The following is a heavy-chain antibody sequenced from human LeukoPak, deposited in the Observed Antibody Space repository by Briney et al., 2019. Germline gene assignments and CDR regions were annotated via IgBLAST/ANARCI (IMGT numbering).Heavy chain of an antibody. CDR1: GFTFSSYG. Sequence: PGRSLRLSCAASGFTFSSYGMHWVRQAPGKGLEWVAVIWYDGSNKYYADSVKGRFTISRDNSKNTLYLQMNSLRAEDTAVYYCARDISPGIPDGMDVWGKGTTVTVSS. D-gene: IGHD2-21*01. CDR2: IWYDGSNK. V-gene: IGHV3-33*01. J-gene: IGHJ6*04. CDR3: ARDISPGIPDGMDV.